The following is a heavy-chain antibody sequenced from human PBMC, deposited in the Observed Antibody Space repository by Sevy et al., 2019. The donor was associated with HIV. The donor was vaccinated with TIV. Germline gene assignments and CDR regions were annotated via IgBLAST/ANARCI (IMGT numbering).Heavy chain of an antibody. D-gene: IGHD3-22*01. CDR3: TRVRALNYYDSSVSMEYNWFDP. Sequence: ASLNVSCKTSGYTFTSYDINWVRQATGQGLEWMGWMNPNTGNTGFAQKFQDRVTMTRDTSTSTAYMELRSLRSDDTAIYYCTRVRALNYYDSSVSMEYNWFDPWGQGTLVTVSS. CDR2: MNPNTGNT. V-gene: IGHV1-8*01. CDR1: GYTFTSYD. J-gene: IGHJ5*02.